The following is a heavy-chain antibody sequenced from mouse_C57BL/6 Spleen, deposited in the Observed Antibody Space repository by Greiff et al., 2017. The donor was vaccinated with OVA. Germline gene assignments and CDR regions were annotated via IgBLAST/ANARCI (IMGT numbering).Heavy chain of an antibody. CDR3: ARAEVFPNDYYYAMDY. CDR2: ISYDGSN. V-gene: IGHV3-6*01. J-gene: IGHJ4*01. CDR1: GYSITSGYY. D-gene: IGHD2-4*01. Sequence: EVQLVESGPGLVKPSQSLSLTCSVTGYSITSGYYWNWIRQFPGNKLEWMGYISYDGSNNYNPSLKNRISITRDTSKNQFFLKLNSVTTEDTATYYCARAEVFPNDYYYAMDYWGQGTSVTVSS.